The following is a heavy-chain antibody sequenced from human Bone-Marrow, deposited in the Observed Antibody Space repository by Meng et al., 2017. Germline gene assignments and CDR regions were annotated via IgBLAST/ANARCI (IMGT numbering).Heavy chain of an antibody. Sequence: GSLRLSCAVYGGSFSGYYWSWIRQPPGKGLEWIGEINHSGSTNYNPSLKSRVTISVDTSKNQFSLKLSSVTAADTAVYYCARGLYYDSSGYYPRLYYFDYWGQGTLVTASS. V-gene: IGHV4-34*01. CDR2: INHSGST. CDR1: GGSFSGYY. CDR3: ARGLYYDSSGYYPRLYYFDY. D-gene: IGHD3-22*01. J-gene: IGHJ4*02.